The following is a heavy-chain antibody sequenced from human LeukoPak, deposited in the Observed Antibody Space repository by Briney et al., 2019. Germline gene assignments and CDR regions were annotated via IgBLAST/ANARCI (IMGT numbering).Heavy chain of an antibody. Sequence: PGRSLRLSCAASGFTFSSYAMHWVRQAPGKGLEWVAVISYDGSNKYYADSVKGRFTISRDNSKNTLYLQMNSLRAEDTAVYYCARGSSGYYYYYYGMDVWGRGTTVTVSS. D-gene: IGHD3-22*01. V-gene: IGHV3-30-3*01. CDR1: GFTFSSYA. CDR3: ARGSSGYYYYYYGMDV. CDR2: ISYDGSNK. J-gene: IGHJ6*02.